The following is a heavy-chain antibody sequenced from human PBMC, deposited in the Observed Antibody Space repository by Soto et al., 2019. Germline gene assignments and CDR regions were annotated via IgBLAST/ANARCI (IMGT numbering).Heavy chain of an antibody. Sequence: QVPLVQSGAEVKKPGASVKVSCKASGFTFTSFGFSWVRQAPGQGLEWMGWINAYNGNTNYAQKFRGRVTMTTDTSTSTAYVELRSLRSDDTAVYYCARDDDFWSGYLLHWGQGTLVTVS. CDR1: GFTFTSFG. CDR2: INAYNGNT. D-gene: IGHD3-3*01. CDR3: ARDDDFWSGYLLH. J-gene: IGHJ4*02. V-gene: IGHV1-18*01.